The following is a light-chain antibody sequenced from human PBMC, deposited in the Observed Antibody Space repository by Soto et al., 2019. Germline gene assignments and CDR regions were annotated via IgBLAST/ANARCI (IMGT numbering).Light chain of an antibody. CDR1: NSDVGGYDY. Sequence: QSALTQPASMSGSPGQSITISCTGTNSDVGGYDYVSWYQQHPGKAPKLLIYDVSKRPSGVSNRFSGSKSGNTASLTISGLLTEDEADYYCSSFTGRTTLLFGGGTKLTVL. V-gene: IGLV2-14*03. CDR3: SSFTGRTTLL. CDR2: DVS. J-gene: IGLJ3*02.